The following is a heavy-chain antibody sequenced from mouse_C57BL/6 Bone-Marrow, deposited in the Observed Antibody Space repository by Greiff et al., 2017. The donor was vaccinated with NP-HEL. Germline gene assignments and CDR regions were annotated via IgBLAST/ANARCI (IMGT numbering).Heavy chain of an antibody. CDR3: ARERVYYGSSYWYFDG. V-gene: IGHV1-9*01. CDR2: ILPGSGST. D-gene: IGHD1-1*01. J-gene: IGHJ1*03. Sequence: VQLQESGAELMKPGASVKLSCKATGYTFTGYWIEWVKQRPGHGLEWIGEILPGSGSTNYNEKFKGKATFTADTSSNTAYMQLSSLTTEDSAIYYCARERVYYGSSYWYFDGWGTGTTVTVSS. CDR1: GYTFTGYW.